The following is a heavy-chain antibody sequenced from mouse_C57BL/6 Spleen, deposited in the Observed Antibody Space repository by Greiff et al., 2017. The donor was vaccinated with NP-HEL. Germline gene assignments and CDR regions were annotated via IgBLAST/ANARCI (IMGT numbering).Heavy chain of an antibody. CDR2: ISYDGSN. CDR1: GYSITSGYY. D-gene: IGHD2-3*01. V-gene: IGHV3-6*01. J-gene: IGHJ3*01. Sequence: VQLKESGPGLVKPSQSLSLTCSVTGYSITSGYYWNWIRQFPGNKLEWMGYISYDGSNNYNPSLKNRISITRDTSKNQFFLKLNSVTTEDTATYYCASYDGYLAWFAYWGQGTLVTVSA. CDR3: ASYDGYLAWFAY.